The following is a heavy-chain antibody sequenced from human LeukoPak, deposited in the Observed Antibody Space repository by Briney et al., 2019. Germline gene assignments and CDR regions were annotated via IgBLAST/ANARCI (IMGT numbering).Heavy chain of an antibody. J-gene: IGHJ3*02. CDR1: GFTFSSYG. CDR2: ISYDGSNK. Sequence: AGGSLRLSCAASGFTFSSYGMHWVRQAPGKGLEWVAVISYDGSNKYYADSVKGRFTISRDNSKNTLYLQMNSLRAEDTAVYYCARDTHYYDTVGEAFDIWGQGTMVTVSS. D-gene: IGHD3-22*01. V-gene: IGHV3-30*03. CDR3: ARDTHYYDTVGEAFDI.